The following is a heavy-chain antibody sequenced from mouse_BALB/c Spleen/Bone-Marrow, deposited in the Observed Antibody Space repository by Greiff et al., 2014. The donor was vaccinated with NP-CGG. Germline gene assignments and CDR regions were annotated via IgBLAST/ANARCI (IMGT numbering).Heavy chain of an antibody. CDR1: GFTFSDFY. Sequence: EVNVVESGGGLVKPGGSLKLSCAASGFTFSDFYMFWFRQTPEKRLEWVATISNGGTYTYYQDSVKGRFTISRDNAKNNLYLQMRRLKSEDTAMYYCARSGERYGAMDYWGQGTSVTVTS. J-gene: IGHJ4*01. V-gene: IGHV5-4*02. CDR3: ARSGERYGAMDY. CDR2: ISNGGTYT. D-gene: IGHD1-1*02.